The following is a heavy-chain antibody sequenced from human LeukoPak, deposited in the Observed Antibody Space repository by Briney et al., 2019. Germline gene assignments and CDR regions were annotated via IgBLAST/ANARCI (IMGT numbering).Heavy chain of an antibody. CDR1: GFIFSSFW. D-gene: IGHD6-19*01. CDR2: INQDGSEK. Sequence: GGSLRLSCAASGFIFSSFWMSWVHQAPGKGLEWVANINQDGSEKYYVDSVKGRFTISRDNAKNSLYLQMNSLRVGDTAVYYCATFAGYTSGWYDYWGQGTLVAVSS. CDR3: ATFAGYTSGWYDY. V-gene: IGHV3-7*01. J-gene: IGHJ4*02.